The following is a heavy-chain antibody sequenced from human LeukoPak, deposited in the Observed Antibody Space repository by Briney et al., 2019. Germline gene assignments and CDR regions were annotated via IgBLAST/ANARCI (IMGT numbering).Heavy chain of an antibody. CDR3: ARLGGYSYGARIFDY. J-gene: IGHJ4*02. CDR2: IFHSGTT. CDR1: DSLTSTSYY. Sequence: SETLSLTCTVSDSLTSTSYYWAWIRQPPGKGLQWIASIFHSGTTYFNPSLKSRVTLSIDTSRSQYSLQLASVTAADTALYYCARLGGYSYGARIFDYWGQGIRVAVSS. V-gene: IGHV4-39*01. D-gene: IGHD5-18*01.